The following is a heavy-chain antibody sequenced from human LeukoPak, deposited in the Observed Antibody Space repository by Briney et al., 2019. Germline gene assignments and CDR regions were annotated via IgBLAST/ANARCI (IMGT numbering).Heavy chain of an antibody. V-gene: IGHV1-46*01. CDR1: GYTFTSYY. Sequence: GASVKVSCKASGYTFTSYYMHWVRQAPGQGLEWMGIINPSGGSTSYAQKFQGRVTMARDTSTSTVYMELSSLRSEDTAVYYCARIGEWELPDYWGQGTLVTVSS. D-gene: IGHD1-26*01. J-gene: IGHJ4*02. CDR3: ARIGEWELPDY. CDR2: INPSGGST.